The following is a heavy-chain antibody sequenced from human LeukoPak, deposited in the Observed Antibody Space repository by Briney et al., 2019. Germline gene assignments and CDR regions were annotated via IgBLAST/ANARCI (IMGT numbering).Heavy chain of an antibody. Sequence: ASVKVSCKASGYTFTSYDINWVRQATGQGLEWMGWMNPNSGNTGYAQKFQGRVTITRNTSISTAYMELSSLRSEDTAVYYCAKTGHRSSGYDWDDEITCGGDCYHGPFDYWGQGTLVTVSS. J-gene: IGHJ4*02. D-gene: IGHD2-21*02. CDR1: GYTFTSYD. CDR2: MNPNSGNT. V-gene: IGHV1-8*03. CDR3: AKTGHRSSGYDWDDEITCGGDCYHGPFDY.